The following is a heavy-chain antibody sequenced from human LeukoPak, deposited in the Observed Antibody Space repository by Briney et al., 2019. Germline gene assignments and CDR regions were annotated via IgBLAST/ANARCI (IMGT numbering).Heavy chain of an antibody. Sequence: GGSLRLSCAASGFNVSDNFMSWVRQAPGKGLEWVAVISYDGSKKYYADSVKGRFTISRDNSKNTLYPQMNSLRAEDTAVYYCARGADYYDSSAVGDYWGQGTLVTVSS. CDR1: GFNVSDNF. J-gene: IGHJ4*02. CDR3: ARGADYYDSSAVGDY. CDR2: ISYDGSKK. V-gene: IGHV3-30-3*01. D-gene: IGHD3-22*01.